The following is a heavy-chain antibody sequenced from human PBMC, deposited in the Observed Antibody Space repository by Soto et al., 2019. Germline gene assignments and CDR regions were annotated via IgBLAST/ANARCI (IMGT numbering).Heavy chain of an antibody. J-gene: IGHJ5*02. Sequence: QLQLQESGPGLVKPSETLSLTCTVSGGSIRDDTYYWGWIRQPPGKGLEWIGSIYYSGTSSYNPSPKSRVTMSVDTSKKQLSLRLRSVTAADTAAYYCARLHCYSPNCVPLDPWGQGTLVIVSS. CDR2: IYYSGTS. CDR1: GGSIRDDTYY. V-gene: IGHV4-39*01. D-gene: IGHD2-2*01. CDR3: ARLHCYSPNCVPLDP.